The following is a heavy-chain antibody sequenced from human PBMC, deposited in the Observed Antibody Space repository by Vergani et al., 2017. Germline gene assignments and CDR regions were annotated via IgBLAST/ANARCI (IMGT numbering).Heavy chain of an antibody. CDR3: ARGPSWRSSSWYDRLMGYYYGMDV. CDR2: INHSGST. V-gene: IGHV4-34*01. J-gene: IGHJ6*02. Sequence: QVQLQQWGAGLLKPSETLSLTCAVYGGSFSGYYWSWIRQPPGKGLEWIGEINHSGSTNYNPSLKSRVTISVDTSKNQFSLKLSSVTAADTAVYYCARGPSWRSSSWYDRLMGYYYGMDVWGQGTTVTVSS. CDR1: GGSFSGYY. D-gene: IGHD6-13*01.